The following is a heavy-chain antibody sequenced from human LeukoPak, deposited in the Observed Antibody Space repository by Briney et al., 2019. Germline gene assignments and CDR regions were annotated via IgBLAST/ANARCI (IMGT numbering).Heavy chain of an antibody. Sequence: SETLSLTCTVSGGSLSSYYGSWIRHPPGKGLEWIGYIYYSGSTNYNPSLKSRVTISVDTSKNQFSLKLSSVTAADTAVYYCARDKRDGYNYYYYYGMDVWGQGTTVTVSS. D-gene: IGHD5-24*01. CDR3: ARDKRDGYNYYYYYGMDV. CDR1: GGSLSSYY. V-gene: IGHV4-59*01. CDR2: IYYSGST. J-gene: IGHJ6*02.